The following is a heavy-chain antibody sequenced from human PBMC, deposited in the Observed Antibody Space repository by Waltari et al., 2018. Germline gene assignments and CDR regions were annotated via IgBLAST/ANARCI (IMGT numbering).Heavy chain of an antibody. J-gene: IGHJ6*02. V-gene: IGHV4-34*01. Sequence: QVQLQQWGAGLLKPSETLSLTCAVYGGSFSGYYWSWIRQPPGKGLEWIGEINHSGGTNYNPSLKSRVTISVDTSKNQFSLKLSSVTAADTAVYYWARGLAYYDFWSGYYSYYYGMDVWGQGTTVTVSS. CDR2: INHSGGT. CDR1: GGSFSGYY. CDR3: ARGLAYYDFWSGYYSYYYGMDV. D-gene: IGHD3-3*01.